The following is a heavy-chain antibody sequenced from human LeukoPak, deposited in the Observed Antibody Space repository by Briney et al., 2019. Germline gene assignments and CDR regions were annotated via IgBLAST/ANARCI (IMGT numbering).Heavy chain of an antibody. CDR2: IYYSGST. CDR3: ASSVDSYGYDY. CDR1: GGSISSYY. D-gene: IGHD5-18*01. V-gene: IGHV4-59*01. Sequence: SETLSLTCTASGGSISSYYWSWIRQPPGKGLEWIGYIYYSGSTNYNPSLKSRVTISVDTSKNQFSLKLSSVTAADTAVYYCASSVDSYGYDYWGQGTLVTVSS. J-gene: IGHJ4*02.